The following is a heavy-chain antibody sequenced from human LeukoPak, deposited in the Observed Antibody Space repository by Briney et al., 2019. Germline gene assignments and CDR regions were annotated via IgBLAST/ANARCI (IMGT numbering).Heavy chain of an antibody. CDR1: GFTFSSYW. CDR2: INHNGNVN. CDR3: ARGGGLDV. V-gene: IGHV3-7*03. D-gene: IGHD3-16*01. J-gene: IGHJ6*02. Sequence: GGSLRLSCAASGFTFSSYWMNWARLAPGKGLEWVASINHNGNVNYYVDSVKGRFTISRDNAKNSLYLQMSNLRAEDTAVYFCARGGGLDVWGQGATVTVSS.